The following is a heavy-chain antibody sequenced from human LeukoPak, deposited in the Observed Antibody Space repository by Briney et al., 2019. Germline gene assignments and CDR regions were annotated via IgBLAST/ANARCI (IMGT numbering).Heavy chain of an antibody. Sequence: SETLSLTCTVSGGSISSGGYYWSWIHQHPGKGLEWIGYIYYSGSTYYNPSLKSRVTVSVDTSKNQFSLKLSSVTAADTAVYYCARAEERITIFGVATNWGQGTLVTVSS. J-gene: IGHJ4*02. CDR3: ARAEERITIFGVATN. CDR1: GGSISSGGYY. CDR2: IYYSGST. V-gene: IGHV4-31*03. D-gene: IGHD3-3*01.